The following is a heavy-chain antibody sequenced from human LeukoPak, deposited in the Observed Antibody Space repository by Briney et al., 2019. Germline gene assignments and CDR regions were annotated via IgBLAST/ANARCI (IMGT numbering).Heavy chain of an antibody. D-gene: IGHD3-22*01. CDR1: GYTLTELS. Sequence: ASVKVSCKVSGYTLTELSMHWVRQAPGKGLEWMGGFDPEDGETIYAQKFQGRVTMTEDTSTDTAYMELSGLRSEDTAVYYCATTYYDRNWYFDLWGRGTLVTVSS. CDR3: ATTYYDRNWYFDL. J-gene: IGHJ2*01. CDR2: FDPEDGET. V-gene: IGHV1-24*01.